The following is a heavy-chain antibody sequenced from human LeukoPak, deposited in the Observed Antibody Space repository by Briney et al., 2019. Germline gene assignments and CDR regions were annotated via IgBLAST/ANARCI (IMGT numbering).Heavy chain of an antibody. CDR3: ARDRQVGYYYYYMDV. CDR1: GGSISSYY. D-gene: IGHD6-6*01. J-gene: IGHJ6*03. CDR2: IYYSGST. V-gene: IGHV4-59*01. Sequence: SETLSLTCTVSGGSISSYYWSWIRQPPGKGLEWIGYIYYSGSTNYNPSLKSRVTISVDTSKNQSSLKLSSVTAADTAVYYCARDRQVGYYYYYMDVWGKGTTVTVSS.